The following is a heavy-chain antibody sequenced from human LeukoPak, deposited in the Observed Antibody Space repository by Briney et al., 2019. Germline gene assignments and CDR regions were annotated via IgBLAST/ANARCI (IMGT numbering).Heavy chain of an antibody. D-gene: IGHD3-10*01. J-gene: IGHJ4*02. V-gene: IGHV4-61*01. Sequence: SETLSLTCTVSGGSVSSGTYYWSWVRQPPGKGLEWIGYIYYTGSTNYNPSLKSRLTISVDTSKNQFSLKLSSVTAADTAVYYCARRGGSGRSFDYWGQGTLVTVSS. CDR1: GGSVSSGTYY. CDR3: ARRGGSGRSFDY. CDR2: IYYTGST.